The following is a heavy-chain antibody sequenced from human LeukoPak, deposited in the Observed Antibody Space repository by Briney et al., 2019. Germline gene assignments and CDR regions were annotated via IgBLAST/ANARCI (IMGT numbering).Heavy chain of an antibody. Sequence: GRSLRLSCVASGFTFSSHGMHWVRQAPGKGLEWVAVIWHGGRSQDYADSVKGRFIVSRDNSKNTMDLQMNSLRAEDTAVYYCAKDRNHNILTGYYDYWGQGTLVTVSS. V-gene: IGHV3-33*06. CDR1: GFTFSSHG. CDR2: IWHGGRSQ. CDR3: AKDRNHNILTGYYDY. J-gene: IGHJ4*02. D-gene: IGHD3-9*01.